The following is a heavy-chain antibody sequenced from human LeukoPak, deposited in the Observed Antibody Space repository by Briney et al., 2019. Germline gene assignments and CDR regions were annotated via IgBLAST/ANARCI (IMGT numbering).Heavy chain of an antibody. D-gene: IGHD3-10*01. Sequence: GGSLRLSCAASGFTFDDYAMHWVRQAPGKGLEWVSGISWNSGSIGYADSVKGRFTISRDNAKNSLYLQMNSLRAEDTALYYCAKDYGITMVRGGFDYWGQGTLVTVSP. V-gene: IGHV3-9*01. CDR2: ISWNSGSI. CDR1: GFTFDDYA. CDR3: AKDYGITMVRGGFDY. J-gene: IGHJ4*02.